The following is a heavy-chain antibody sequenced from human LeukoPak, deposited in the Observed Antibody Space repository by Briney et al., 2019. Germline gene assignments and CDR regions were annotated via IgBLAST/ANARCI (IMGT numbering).Heavy chain of an antibody. CDR3: ARATRDNYYYDSSGSRGDAFDI. CDR2: IYYSGST. Sequence: SETLSLTCTVSGGSISSYYWSWIRRPPGKGLEWIGYIYYSGSTNYNPSLKSRVTISVDTSKNQFSLKLSSVTAADTAVYYCARATRDNYYYDSSGSRGDAFDIWGQGTMVTVSS. J-gene: IGHJ3*02. V-gene: IGHV4-59*01. D-gene: IGHD3-22*01. CDR1: GGSISSYY.